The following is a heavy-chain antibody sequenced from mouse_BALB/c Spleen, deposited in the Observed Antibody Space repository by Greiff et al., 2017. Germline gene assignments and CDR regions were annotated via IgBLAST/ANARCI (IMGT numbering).Heavy chain of an antibody. CDR2: ISSGSSTI. D-gene: IGHD1-1*01. Sequence: EVKLVESGGGLVQPGGSRKLSCAASGFTFSSFGMHWVRQAPEKGLEWVAYISSGSSTIYYADTVKGRFTISRDNPKNTLFLQMTSLRSEDTAMYYCARSVTTVVARYWYFDVWGAGTTVTVSS. CDR1: GFTFSSFG. CDR3: ARSVTTVVARYWYFDV. V-gene: IGHV5-17*02. J-gene: IGHJ1*01.